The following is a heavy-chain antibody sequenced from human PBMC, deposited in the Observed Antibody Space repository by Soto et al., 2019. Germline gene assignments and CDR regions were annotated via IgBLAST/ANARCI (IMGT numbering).Heavy chain of an antibody. CDR3: TTDRGRITIFGVVPGGMDV. Sequence: PGGSLRLSCSASGFTFSSYAMHWVRQAPGKGLEYVSAISSNGGSTYYADSVKGRFTISRDDSKNTLYLQMNSLKTEDTAVYYCTTDRGRITIFGVVPGGMDVWGQGTTVTVSS. D-gene: IGHD3-3*01. J-gene: IGHJ6*02. CDR2: ISSNGGST. CDR1: GFTFSSYA. V-gene: IGHV3-64*04.